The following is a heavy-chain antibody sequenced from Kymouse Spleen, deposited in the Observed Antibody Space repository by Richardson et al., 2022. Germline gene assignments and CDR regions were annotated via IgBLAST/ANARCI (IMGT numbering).Heavy chain of an antibody. CDR3: ARRGEGWTKGYYYYYGMDV. J-gene: IGHJ6*02. CDR2: INHSGST. CDR1: GGSFSGYY. Sequence: QVQLQQWGAGLLKPSETLSLTCAVYGGSFSGYYWSWIRQPPGKGLEWIGEINHSGSTNYNPSLKSRVTISVDTSKNQFSLKLSSVTAADTAVYYCARRGEGWTKGYYYYYGMDVWGQGTTVTVSS. V-gene: IGHV4-34*01. D-gene: IGHD6-19*01.